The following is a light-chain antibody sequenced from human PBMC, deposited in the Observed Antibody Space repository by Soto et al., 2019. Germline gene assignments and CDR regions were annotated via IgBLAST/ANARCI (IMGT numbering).Light chain of an antibody. CDR2: AAS. CDR1: QTISSY. Sequence: IQMTQSPSSLSASVGGRVTITCRASQTISSYLNWYQQTPGRAPALLISAASTLQSGVPSRFSGSGSGTDFTLTISSLQPEDFATYYCQQYNIGYTFGQGTRLDIK. V-gene: IGKV1-39*01. CDR3: QQYNIGYT. J-gene: IGKJ2*01.